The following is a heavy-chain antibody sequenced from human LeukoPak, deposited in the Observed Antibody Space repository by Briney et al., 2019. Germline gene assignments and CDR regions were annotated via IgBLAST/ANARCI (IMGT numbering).Heavy chain of an antibody. CDR2: INHSGST. CDR3: ARGDSSSWLFDY. CDR1: GGAFSGYY. D-gene: IGHD6-13*01. Sequence: SETLSLTCAVYGGAFSGYYCSWSRQPPGKGLEWIGEINHSGSTNYNPSLKRRVTISVDTSKNQLYLKLSSVTAADTAVYYCARGDSSSWLFDYWGQGTLVTVSS. V-gene: IGHV4-34*01. J-gene: IGHJ4*02.